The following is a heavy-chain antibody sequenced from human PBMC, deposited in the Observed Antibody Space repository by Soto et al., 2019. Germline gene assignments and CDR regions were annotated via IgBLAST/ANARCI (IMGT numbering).Heavy chain of an antibody. J-gene: IGHJ6*02. CDR1: GFTFSSYG. V-gene: IGHV3-33*01. Sequence: PGGSLRLSCAASGFTFSSYGMHWVRQAPGKGLEWVAVIWYDGSNKYYADSVKGRFTISRDNSKNTLYLQMNSLRAEDTAVYYCARGVEYIVATIDYGMDVWGQGTTVTVSS. CDR3: ARGVEYIVATIDYGMDV. D-gene: IGHD5-12*01. CDR2: IWYDGSNK.